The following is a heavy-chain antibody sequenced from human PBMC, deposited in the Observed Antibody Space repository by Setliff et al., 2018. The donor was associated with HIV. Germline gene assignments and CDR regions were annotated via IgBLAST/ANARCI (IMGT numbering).Heavy chain of an antibody. V-gene: IGHV3-48*03. D-gene: IGHD2-8*02. CDR1: GFTFSNYE. CDR2: ITGSGDTI. Sequence: LRLSCAASGFTFSNYEMSWVRQAPGKGPEWVSYITGSGDTIYYADSVKGRFTMSRDNAKNTLYLQMISLRADDTAVYYCAKSLLVAGNDYWGQGTLVTVSS. CDR3: AKSLLVAGNDY. J-gene: IGHJ4*02.